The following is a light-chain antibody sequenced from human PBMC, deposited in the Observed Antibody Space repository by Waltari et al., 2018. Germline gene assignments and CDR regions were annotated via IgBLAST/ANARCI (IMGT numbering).Light chain of an antibody. Sequence: QSALTQPRSVSASPGQSVTISCTGTRNDIGGYVSVSWYQQYPGRAPRLLIFDVSQRPSGVPDRFSGSKSGTKASLTISGLQSDDEADYYCFAYAGTYTYLFGTGTRVTVL. CDR2: DVS. CDR3: FAYAGTYTYL. V-gene: IGLV2-11*01. CDR1: RNDIGGYVS. J-gene: IGLJ1*01.